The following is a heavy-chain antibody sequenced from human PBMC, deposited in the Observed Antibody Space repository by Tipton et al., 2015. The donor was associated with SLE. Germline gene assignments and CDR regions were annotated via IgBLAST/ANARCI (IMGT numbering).Heavy chain of an antibody. CDR1: GGSISSSSYY. J-gene: IGHJ4*02. CDR3: ARGLDTAMALNY. V-gene: IGHV4-39*01. Sequence: LRLSCTVSGGSISSSSYYWGWIRQPPGKGLEWIGSIYYSGSTYYNPSLKSRVTISVDTSKNQFSLKLSSVTAADTAVYYCARGLDTAMALNYWGQGTLVTVSP. D-gene: IGHD5-18*01. CDR2: IYYSGST.